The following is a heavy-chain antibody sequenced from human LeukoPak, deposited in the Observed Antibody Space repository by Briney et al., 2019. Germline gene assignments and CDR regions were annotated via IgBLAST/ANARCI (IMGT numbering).Heavy chain of an antibody. D-gene: IGHD3-10*01. V-gene: IGHV3-30*02. Sequence: GGSLRLSCAASGFTFSSYGMHWVRQAPGKGLEWVAFIRYDGSNKYYADSVKGRFTISRDNSKNTLYLQMNSLRAEDTAVYYCASSSPPGDYYYYYGMDVWGQGTTVTVSS. CDR1: GFTFSSYG. J-gene: IGHJ6*02. CDR3: ASSSPPGDYYYYYGMDV. CDR2: IRYDGSNK.